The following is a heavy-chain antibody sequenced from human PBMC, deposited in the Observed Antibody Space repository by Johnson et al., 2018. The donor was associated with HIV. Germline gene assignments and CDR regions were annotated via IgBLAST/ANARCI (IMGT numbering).Heavy chain of an antibody. D-gene: IGHD3-9*01. CDR3: ARDGYYDILTGYYRNDAFDI. CDR1: GFNFSNHA. Sequence: VQLVESGGGLVQPGGSLRLSCAASGFNFSNHAMSWVRQAPGKGLEWVSGISGSGDRTYDADSVKGRFTISRDNSKSTLYLQMHSLRAEDTAVYYCARDGYYDILTGYYRNDAFDIWGQGTMVTVSS. CDR2: ISGSGDRT. J-gene: IGHJ3*02. V-gene: IGHV3-23*04.